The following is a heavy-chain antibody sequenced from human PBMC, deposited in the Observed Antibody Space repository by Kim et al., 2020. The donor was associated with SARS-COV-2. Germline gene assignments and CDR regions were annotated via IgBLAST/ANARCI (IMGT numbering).Heavy chain of an antibody. CDR2: ISGSGGST. CDR3: AKEGGIVGATRPWGPPVMCDY. J-gene: IGHJ4*02. D-gene: IGHD1-26*01. Sequence: GGSLRLSCAASGFTFSSYAMSWVRQAPGKGLEWVSAISGSGGSTYYADSVKGRFTISRDNSKNTLYLQMNSLRAEDTAVYYCAKEGGIVGATRPWGPPVMCDYWGQGTLVTVSS. CDR1: GFTFSSYA. V-gene: IGHV3-23*01.